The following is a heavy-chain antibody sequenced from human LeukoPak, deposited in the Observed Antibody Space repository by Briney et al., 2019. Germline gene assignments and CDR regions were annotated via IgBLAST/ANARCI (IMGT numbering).Heavy chain of an antibody. CDR1: GGSISSYY. CDR3: ARAGSGYYPFDD. D-gene: IGHD3-22*01. J-gene: IGHJ4*02. Sequence: PSETLSLTCTVSGGSISSYYWSRIRQPPGKGLEWIGYVYYSGSTNYNPSLKSRVTISVDTSNNQFSLKLSSVTAADTAVYYCARAGSGYYPFDDWGQGTLVTVSS. V-gene: IGHV4-59*01. CDR2: VYYSGST.